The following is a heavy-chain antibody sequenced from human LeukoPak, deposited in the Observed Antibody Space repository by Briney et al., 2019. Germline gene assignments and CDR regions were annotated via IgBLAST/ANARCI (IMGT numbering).Heavy chain of an antibody. V-gene: IGHV1-2*02. CDR1: GYTFTGYY. D-gene: IGHD1-26*01. J-gene: IGHJ4*02. CDR2: INPNSGGT. CDR3: ARDTVLLGATILFDY. Sequence: ASVKVSCKASGYTFTGYYMHWVRQAPGQGLEWMGWINPNSGGTNYAQKFQGRVTMTRDTSISTAYMELSRLRSDDTAVYYCARDTVLLGATILFDYWGQGTLVTVSS.